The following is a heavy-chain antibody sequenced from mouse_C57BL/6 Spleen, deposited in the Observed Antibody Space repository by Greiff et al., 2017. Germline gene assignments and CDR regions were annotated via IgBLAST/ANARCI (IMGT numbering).Heavy chain of an antibody. CDR3: ARRGTTVVPHYYAMDY. CDR1: GFSLTSYG. V-gene: IGHV2-2*01. Sequence: QVQLQQSGPGLVQPSQSLSIPCTVSGFSLTSYGVHWVRQSPGKGLEWLGVIWSGGSTDYNAAFISRLSNSKDNSKSQVFFKMNSLQADDTAIYYCARRGTTVVPHYYAMDYWGQGTSVTVSS. J-gene: IGHJ4*01. D-gene: IGHD1-1*01. CDR2: IWSGGST.